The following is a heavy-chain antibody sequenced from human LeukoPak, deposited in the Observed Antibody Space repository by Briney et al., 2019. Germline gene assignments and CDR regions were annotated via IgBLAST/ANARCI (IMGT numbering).Heavy chain of an antibody. J-gene: IGHJ5*02. CDR1: GFTFSSYW. CDR2: IKQDGSEK. CDR3: ARGDYDFWSGYHANNWFDP. V-gene: IGHV3-7*01. Sequence: GGSPRLSCAASGFTFSSYWMSWVRQAPGKGLEWVANIKQDGSEKYYVDSVKGRFTISRDNAKNSLYLQMNSLRAEDTAVYYCARGDYDFWSGYHANNWFDPWGQGTLVTVSS. D-gene: IGHD3-3*01.